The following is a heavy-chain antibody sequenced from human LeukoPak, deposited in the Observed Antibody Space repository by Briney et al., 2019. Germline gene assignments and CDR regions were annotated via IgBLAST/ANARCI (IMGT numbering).Heavy chain of an antibody. CDR3: AKEGVWGSYAPYYFDY. J-gene: IGHJ4*02. CDR2: ISGSGGST. V-gene: IGHV3-23*01. Sequence: PGGSLRLSCAASGFTFSSYAMSWVRQAPGKGLEWVSAISGSGGSTYNADSVKGRFTISRDNSKNTLYLQMNSLRAEDTAVYYCAKEGVWGSYAPYYFDYWGQGTLVTVSS. D-gene: IGHD3-16*01. CDR1: GFTFSSYA.